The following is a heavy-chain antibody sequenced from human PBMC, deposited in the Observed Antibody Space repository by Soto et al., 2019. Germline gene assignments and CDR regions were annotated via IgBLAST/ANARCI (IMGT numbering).Heavy chain of an antibody. CDR3: ARGRTIFGVVTPKWGMDV. D-gene: IGHD3-3*01. V-gene: IGHV1-2*04. CDR1: GYTFTGYY. J-gene: IGHJ6*02. CDR2: INPNSGGT. Sequence: GASVKVSCKASGYTFTGYYMHWVRQAPGQGLEWMGWINPNSGGTSYAQKFQGWVTMTRDTSISTAYMELSRLRSDDTAVYYCARGRTIFGVVTPKWGMDVWGQGTTVTVSS.